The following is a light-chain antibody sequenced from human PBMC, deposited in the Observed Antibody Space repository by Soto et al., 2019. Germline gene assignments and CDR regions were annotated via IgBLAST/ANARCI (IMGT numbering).Light chain of an antibody. CDR1: QNIGTW. V-gene: IGKV1-12*01. CDR3: QQASAFPLT. Sequence: DIQMTQSPSSVSASVGDRVTITCRASQNIGTWLTWYQQKPGKAPKLLIYAASTLHNGVPSTFSSSGSGTDFTLTISSLQPDDFATYYCQQASAFPLTFGPGTRLEIK. J-gene: IGKJ5*01. CDR2: AAS.